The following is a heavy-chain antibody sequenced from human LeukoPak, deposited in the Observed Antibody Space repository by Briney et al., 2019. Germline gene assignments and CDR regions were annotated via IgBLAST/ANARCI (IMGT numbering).Heavy chain of an antibody. J-gene: IGHJ4*01. V-gene: IGHV1-46*01. CDR2: INPSGGRT. Sequence: ASVKVSYKASGYTFTNYYIHWVRQAPGQGLEWMGLINPSGGRTRYAQKFQGRVTMTSDMSTSIVYMELSSLRSEDTAVYYCARDIEASYYFDYWGQEPWSPSPQ. CDR3: ARDIEASYYFDY. CDR1: GYTFTNYY. D-gene: IGHD2-15*01.